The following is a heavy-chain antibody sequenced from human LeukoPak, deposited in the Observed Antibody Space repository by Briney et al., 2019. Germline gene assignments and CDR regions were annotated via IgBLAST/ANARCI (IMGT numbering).Heavy chain of an antibody. Sequence: PGGSLRLSCAASGFTFSSYSMNCVRQAPGRGREWVSSISSSSSYIYYADSVKGRFTISRDNAKNSLYLQTNSLRAEDTAVYYCARYDGSSWYDYYYGMDVWGQGTTVTVSS. CDR3: ARYDGSSWYDYYYGMDV. J-gene: IGHJ6*02. CDR1: GFTFSSYS. D-gene: IGHD6-13*01. V-gene: IGHV3-21*01. CDR2: ISSSSSYI.